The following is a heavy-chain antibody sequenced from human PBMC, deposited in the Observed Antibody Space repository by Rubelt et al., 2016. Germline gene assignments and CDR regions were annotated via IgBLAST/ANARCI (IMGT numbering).Heavy chain of an antibody. CDR3: ARDDDGDYGWYFDL. V-gene: IGHV4-39*07. CDR2: SGST. J-gene: IGHJ2*01. Sequence: SGSTYYNPSLKSRVTISVDTSKNQFSLKLSSVTAADTAVYYCARDDDGDYGWYFDLWGRGTLVTVSS. D-gene: IGHD4-17*01.